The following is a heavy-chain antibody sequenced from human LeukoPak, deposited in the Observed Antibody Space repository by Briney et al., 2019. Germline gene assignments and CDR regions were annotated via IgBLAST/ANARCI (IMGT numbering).Heavy chain of an antibody. J-gene: IGHJ4*02. D-gene: IGHD2-2*01. V-gene: IGHV5-51*01. CDR2: IYPGDSDT. CDR1: GYSFTSYW. Sequence: GESLQISCKGSGYSFTSYWIGWVRQMPGKGLEWMGIIYPGDSDTRYSPSFQGQVTISADKSISTAYLQWSSLKASDTAMYYCARDIVVVPAALYYFDYWGKGTLVPASS. CDR3: ARDIVVVPAALYYFDY.